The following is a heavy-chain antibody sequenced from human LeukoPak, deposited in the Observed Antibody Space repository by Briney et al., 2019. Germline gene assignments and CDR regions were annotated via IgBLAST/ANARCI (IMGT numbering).Heavy chain of an antibody. CDR2: INSDGSST. CDR1: GFSFSTYA. D-gene: IGHD6-13*01. CDR3: VREIGAAVAY. J-gene: IGHJ4*02. V-gene: IGHV3-74*01. Sequence: QPGGSLRLSCAASGFSFSTYAMTWVRQASGKGLVWVSRINSDGSSTSYADSVKGRFTISRDNAKNTLYLQMNSLRAEDTAMYYCVREIGAAVAYWGQGTLVTVSS.